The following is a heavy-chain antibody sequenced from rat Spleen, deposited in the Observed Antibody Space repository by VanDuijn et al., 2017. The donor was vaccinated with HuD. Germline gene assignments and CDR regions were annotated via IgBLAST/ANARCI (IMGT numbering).Heavy chain of an antibody. D-gene: IGHD4-3*01. CDR3: VKGGFGVEG. Sequence: EVKLVESGGGLVQPGRSLKLSCAASGFNFNDYWMGWVRQAPGKGLEWIGEINKDSSRIKYTPSLKDKFTISRDNAQNTLYLQMSKLGSEDTAIYYGVKGGFGVEGWGQGVMVTVSS. CDR2: INKDSSRI. J-gene: IGHJ2*01. CDR1: GFNFNDYW. V-gene: IGHV4-2*01.